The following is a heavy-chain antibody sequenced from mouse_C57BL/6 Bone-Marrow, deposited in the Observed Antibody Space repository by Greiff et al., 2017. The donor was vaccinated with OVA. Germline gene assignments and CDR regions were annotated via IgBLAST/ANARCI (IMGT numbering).Heavy chain of an antibody. CDR2: IDPNSGGT. Sequence: VQLQQSGAELVRPGSSVKLSCKASGYTFTSYWMHWVKQRPIQGLEWIGRIDPNSGGTKYNEKFKSKATLPVDKPSRTAYMQLSRLTSEDSAVYDGERVDRNYVGGREDWGKGTSVTVSS. CDR1: GYTFTSYW. J-gene: IGHJ4*01. D-gene: IGHD2-5*01. CDR3: ERVDRNYVGGRED. V-gene: IGHV1-72*01.